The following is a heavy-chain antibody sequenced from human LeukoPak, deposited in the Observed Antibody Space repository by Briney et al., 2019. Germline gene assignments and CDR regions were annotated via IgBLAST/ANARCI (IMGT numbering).Heavy chain of an antibody. V-gene: IGHV3-33*01. CDR3: ARGYIAAAGYCDY. J-gene: IGHJ4*02. CDR1: GFTFSSYG. D-gene: IGHD6-13*01. Sequence: PGRSLRLSCAASGFTFSSYGMHWVRQAPGKGLEWVAVIWYDGSNKYYADSVKGRFTISRDNSKNTLYLQMNSLRAEDTAVYYCARGYIAAAGYCDYWGQGTLVTVSS. CDR2: IWYDGSNK.